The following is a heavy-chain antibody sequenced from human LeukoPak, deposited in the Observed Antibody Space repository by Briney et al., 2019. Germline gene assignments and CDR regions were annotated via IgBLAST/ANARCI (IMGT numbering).Heavy chain of an antibody. CDR3: ARWQLVGYYFDY. CDR1: GGSFSGYY. Sequence: ASETLSLTCAVYGGSFSGYYWNWIRQPPDKGLEWIGEIHQSGSTTYNPSLRSRVTILVDTSKNQFSLKLSSVTAADTALYYCARWQLVGYYFDYWGQGTLVTVSS. CDR2: IHQSGST. V-gene: IGHV4-34*01. J-gene: IGHJ4*02. D-gene: IGHD4-23*01.